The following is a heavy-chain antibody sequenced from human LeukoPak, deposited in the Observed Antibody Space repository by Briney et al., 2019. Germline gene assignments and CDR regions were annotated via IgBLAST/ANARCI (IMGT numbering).Heavy chain of an antibody. CDR2: ISYDGSNK. CDR3: ARDVPYYYESSGYYSLGFDI. V-gene: IGHV3-30*03. J-gene: IGHJ3*02. CDR1: GFTFSSYG. Sequence: GGSLRLTCAASGFTFSSYGMHWVRQAPCKGLEWVAVISYDGSNKYYADSVKGRFTISRDNSKNTLYLQMNSLRAEDTAVYYCARDVPYYYESSGYYSLGFDIWGQGTMVTVSS. D-gene: IGHD3-22*01.